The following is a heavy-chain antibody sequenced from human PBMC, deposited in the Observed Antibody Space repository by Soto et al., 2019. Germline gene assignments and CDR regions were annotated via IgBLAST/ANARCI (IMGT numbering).Heavy chain of an antibody. CDR2: ISSNGGTT. J-gene: IGHJ4*02. CDR1: GFTFSTYA. V-gene: IGHV3-64*01. Sequence: GGSLRLSCAASGFTFSTYAMQWVRQAPGKGLEFVSSISSNGGTTNYAYSVKGRFTISRDNSRDTLYLQMGSLRAEDTAVYYCARDYPTYYYDSRLLFDYWGQGTLVTVSS. D-gene: IGHD3-22*01. CDR3: ARDYPTYYYDSRLLFDY.